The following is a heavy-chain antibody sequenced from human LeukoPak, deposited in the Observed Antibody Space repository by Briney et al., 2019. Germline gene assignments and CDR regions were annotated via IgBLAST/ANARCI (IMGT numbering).Heavy chain of an antibody. D-gene: IGHD3-10*01. CDR1: SASITSSPYF. V-gene: IGHV4-39*01. Sequence: KPSETLSLACTVSSASITSSPYFWGWIRQSPGKGLEWIGSISYSGTTYYNPSLKSRVTISVDTSKNQFSLKLNSVTAADTAVFYCAANSAAYNTLGSSYKVWGQGTLVTVSS. CDR2: ISYSGTT. CDR3: AANSAAYNTLGSSYKV. J-gene: IGHJ4*02.